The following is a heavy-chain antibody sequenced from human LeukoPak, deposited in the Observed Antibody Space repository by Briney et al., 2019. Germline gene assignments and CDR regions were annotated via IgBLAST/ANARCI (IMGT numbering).Heavy chain of an antibody. CDR1: GFTFSSYW. CDR2: ISTDGRST. Sequence: GGSLRLSCAASGFTFSSYWMHRVRQPPGKGLVWLSRISTDGRSTYYADSVKGRFTISRDNARNTLYLQMNSLRAEDTAVYYCLRDVIRGDQGTLVTVSS. D-gene: IGHD3-10*01. V-gene: IGHV3-74*01. CDR3: LRDVIR. J-gene: IGHJ4*02.